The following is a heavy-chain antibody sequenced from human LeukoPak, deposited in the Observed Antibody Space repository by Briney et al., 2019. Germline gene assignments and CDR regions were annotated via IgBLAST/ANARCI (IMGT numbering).Heavy chain of an antibody. V-gene: IGHV5-51*01. J-gene: IGHJ3*02. CDR3: ARFLYSSSWSPRDAFDI. CDR2: IYPGDSDT. D-gene: IGHD6-13*01. CDR1: GYSFTSYS. Sequence: GESLKISCKGSGYSFTSYSIGWVRQMPGKGLEWMGIIYPGDSDTRYSPSFQGQVTISADKSISTAYLQWSSLKASDTAMYYCARFLYSSSWSPRDAFDIWGQGTMVTVSS.